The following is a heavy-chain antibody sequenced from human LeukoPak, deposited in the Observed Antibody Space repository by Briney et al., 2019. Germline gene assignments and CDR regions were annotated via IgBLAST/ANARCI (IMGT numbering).Heavy chain of an antibody. Sequence: PGGSLRLSCAASGFTVSSNYMSWVRQAPGKGLEWVSVIYSGGSTYYADSVKGRFTISRDNSKNTLYLQMNSLRAEDTALYYCARDHLGRLRGNDAFDIWGQGTMVTVSS. V-gene: IGHV3-66*02. D-gene: IGHD3-10*01. J-gene: IGHJ3*02. CDR2: IYSGGST. CDR3: ARDHLGRLRGNDAFDI. CDR1: GFTVSSNY.